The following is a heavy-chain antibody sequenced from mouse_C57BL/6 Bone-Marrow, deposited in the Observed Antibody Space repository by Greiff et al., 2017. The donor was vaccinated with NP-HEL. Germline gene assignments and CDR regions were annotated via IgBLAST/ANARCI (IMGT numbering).Heavy chain of an antibody. J-gene: IGHJ2*01. V-gene: IGHV1-64*01. CDR3: ASDGYYYFDY. CDR2: IHPNSGST. CDR1: GYTFTSYW. D-gene: IGHD2-3*01. Sequence: QVQLQQPGAELVKPGASVKLSCKASGYTFTSYWMHWVKQRPGQGLEWIGMIHPNSGSTNYNEKFKSKATLTVDKSSSTAYMQLSSLTAEDSAVYYCASDGYYYFDYWGQGTTLTVSS.